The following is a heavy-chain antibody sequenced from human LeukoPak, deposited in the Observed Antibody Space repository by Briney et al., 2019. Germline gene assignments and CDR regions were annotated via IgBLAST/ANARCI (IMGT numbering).Heavy chain of an antibody. CDR2: ISGDGGSS. J-gene: IGHJ3*02. V-gene: IGHV3-43*02. CDR3: VKVWQPGRSYAFDI. D-gene: IGHD1-26*01. Sequence: GGSLRLSCAASGFTFDDYVMHWVRQAPGKGLDWVSLISGDGGSSYYADSVKGRFTISRDNSKNSLYLQMNSLRTEDTALYYCVKVWQPGRSYAFDIWGEGTMVTVSS. CDR1: GFTFDDYV.